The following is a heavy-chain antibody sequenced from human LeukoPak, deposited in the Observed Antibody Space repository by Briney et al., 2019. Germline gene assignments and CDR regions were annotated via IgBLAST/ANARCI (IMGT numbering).Heavy chain of an antibody. CDR2: IYPGGSDT. CDR3: ARTGRYSSSSYGY. Sequence: GESLKISGKGSGYSFTSYWIGWVRQMPGKGLEWMGIIYPGGSDTRYSPSFQGQVTISADKSISTAYLQWSSLKASDTAMYYCARTGRYSSSSYGYWGQGTLVTVSS. D-gene: IGHD6-6*01. V-gene: IGHV5-51*01. CDR1: GYSFTSYW. J-gene: IGHJ4*02.